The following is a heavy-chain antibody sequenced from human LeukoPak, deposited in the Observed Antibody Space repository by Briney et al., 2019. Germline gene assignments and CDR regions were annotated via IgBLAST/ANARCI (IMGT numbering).Heavy chain of an antibody. CDR3: ARHDGIRLITNGFNV. Sequence: SETLSLTCTVSGGSISRYYWSWIRQPPGKGLEWIGYIHPSGASIYSPSLRGRVTMSIDMSNNQLSVRLSAVTAADTAVYYCARHDGIRLITNGFNVWGQGTMVTVSS. J-gene: IGHJ3*01. CDR1: GGSISRYY. CDR2: IHPSGAS. D-gene: IGHD3-22*01. V-gene: IGHV4-4*09.